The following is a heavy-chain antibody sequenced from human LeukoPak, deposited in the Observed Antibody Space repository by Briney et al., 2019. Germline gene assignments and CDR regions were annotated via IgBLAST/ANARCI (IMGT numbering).Heavy chain of an antibody. CDR2: ISAYNGNT. CDR1: GYTFTSYG. J-gene: IGHJ4*02. V-gene: IGHV1-18*01. D-gene: IGHD5-12*01. Sequence: ASVKVSCKASGYTFTSYGISWVRQAPGQGLEWMGWISAYNGNTNYAQKLQGRVTMTTDTSTSTAYMELRSLRSDDTAVYYCARVTTLYQYSGYDFFDYWGQGTLVTVSS. CDR3: ARVTTLYQYSGYDFFDY.